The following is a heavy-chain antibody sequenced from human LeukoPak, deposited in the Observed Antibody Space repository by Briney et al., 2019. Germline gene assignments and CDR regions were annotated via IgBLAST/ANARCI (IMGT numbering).Heavy chain of an antibody. V-gene: IGHV3-23*01. Sequence: GGSLRLSCAASGFTFRSYAMSWVRQAPGKGLEWVSAITGSGGRTYYAASVKGRFTISKDNSKNTLYLQMSSLRADDTAIYYCARDRRFPDDVFDIWGQGTLVTVSS. J-gene: IGHJ3*02. CDR1: GFTFRSYA. CDR3: ARDRRFPDDVFDI. D-gene: IGHD2-21*01. CDR2: ITGSGGRT.